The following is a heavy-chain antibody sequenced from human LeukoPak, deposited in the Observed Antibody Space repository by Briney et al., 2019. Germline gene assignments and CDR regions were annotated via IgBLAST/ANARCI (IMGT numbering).Heavy chain of an antibody. Sequence: VASVKVSCKASGGTFSSYAISWVRQAPGQGLECMGRIIPIFGTANYAQKFQGRVTITTDESTSTAYMELSSLRSEDTAVYYCARAGVAVAGTGGGAFDIWGQGTMVTVSS. CDR3: ARAGVAVAGTGGGAFDI. D-gene: IGHD6-19*01. V-gene: IGHV1-69*05. J-gene: IGHJ3*02. CDR1: GGTFSSYA. CDR2: IIPIFGTA.